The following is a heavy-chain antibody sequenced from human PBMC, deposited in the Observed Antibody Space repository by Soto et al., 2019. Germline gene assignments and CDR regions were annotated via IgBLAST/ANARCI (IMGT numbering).Heavy chain of an antibody. J-gene: IGHJ6*02. Sequence: QVQLVQSGAEVKKPGASVKVSCKASGYTFTSYGISWVRQAPGQGLEWMEWISAYNGNTNYAQKLQGRVTMTTDTSTSTAYMELRSLRSDDTAVYYCARDGSGLAVADSYYYYGMDVWGQGTTVTVSS. D-gene: IGHD6-19*01. CDR3: ARDGSGLAVADSYYYYGMDV. CDR2: ISAYNGNT. V-gene: IGHV1-18*01. CDR1: GYTFTSYG.